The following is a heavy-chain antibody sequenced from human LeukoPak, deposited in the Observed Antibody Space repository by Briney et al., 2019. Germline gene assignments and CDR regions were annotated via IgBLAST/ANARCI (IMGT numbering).Heavy chain of an antibody. V-gene: IGHV3-7*03. CDR3: AKDENVFDY. CDR1: GFTFSSYW. D-gene: IGHD1-1*01. CDR2: INHNGNVN. J-gene: IGHJ4*02. Sequence: GGSLRLSCAASGFTFSSYWMNWARQAPGKGLEWVASINHNGNVNYYVDSVKGRFTISRDNSKNTLYLQMNSLRAEDTAVYYCAKDENVFDYWGQGTLVTVSS.